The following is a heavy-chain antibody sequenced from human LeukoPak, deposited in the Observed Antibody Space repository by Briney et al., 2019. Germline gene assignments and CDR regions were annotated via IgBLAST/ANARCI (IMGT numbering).Heavy chain of an antibody. CDR3: ARGSGITMIVVAPDAFDI. CDR2: ISSSSTI. V-gene: IGHV3-48*01. J-gene: IGHJ3*02. Sequence: GGSLRLSCAASGFTFSSYSMNWVRQAPGKGLEWVSYISSSSTIYYADSVKGRFTISRDNAKNSLYLQMNSLRAEDTAVYYCARGSGITMIVVAPDAFDIWGQGTMVTVSS. CDR1: GFTFSSYS. D-gene: IGHD3-22*01.